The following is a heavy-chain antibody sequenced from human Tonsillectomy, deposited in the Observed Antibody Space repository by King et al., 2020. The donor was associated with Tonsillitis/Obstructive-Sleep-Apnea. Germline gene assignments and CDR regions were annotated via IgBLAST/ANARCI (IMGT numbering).Heavy chain of an antibody. CDR3: ATGGEVVNTFYYYYMDV. CDR2: INTNTGNP. D-gene: IGHD2-15*01. J-gene: IGHJ6*03. Sequence: VQLVESGSELKKPGASVKVSCKASGYTFTRYPMNWVRQAPGQGLEWMGWINTNTGNPTFAQDFTGRFVFSLDTSVSTAYLQITSLEAEDTAVYYCATGGEVVNTFYYYYMDVWGKGTTVTVSS. CDR1: GYTFTRYP. V-gene: IGHV7-4-1*02.